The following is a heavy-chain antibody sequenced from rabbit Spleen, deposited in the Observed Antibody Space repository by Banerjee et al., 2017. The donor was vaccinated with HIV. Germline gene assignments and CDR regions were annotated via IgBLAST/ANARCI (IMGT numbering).Heavy chain of an antibody. Sequence: QEQLEESGGDLVKPGASLTLTCTASGFSFNSGYDMCWVRQAPGKGLEWVASAYAGSSGSASSETWAKNRFAVSKTSSTTVTLQMTSLTAADTATYFCARDTCTSFTTYSMDLWGPGTLVTVS. CDR2: AYAGSSGSA. CDR1: GFSFNSGYD. V-gene: IGHV1S45*01. J-gene: IGHJ6*01. CDR3: ARDTCTSFTTYSMDL. D-gene: IGHD1-1*01.